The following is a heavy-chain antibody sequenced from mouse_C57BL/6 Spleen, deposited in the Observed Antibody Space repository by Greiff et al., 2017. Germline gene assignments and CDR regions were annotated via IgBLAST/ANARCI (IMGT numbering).Heavy chain of an antibody. CDR2: IDPSDSYT. J-gene: IGHJ2*01. Sequence: QVQLQQPGAELVKPGASVKLSCKASGYTFTSYWMQWVKQRPGQGLEWIGEIDPSDSYTNYNQKFKGKATLTVDTSSSTAYMQLSSLTSEDSAVYYCARGEDGPHYFDYWGQGTTLTVSS. D-gene: IGHD2-3*01. CDR1: GYTFTSYW. V-gene: IGHV1-50*01. CDR3: ARGEDGPHYFDY.